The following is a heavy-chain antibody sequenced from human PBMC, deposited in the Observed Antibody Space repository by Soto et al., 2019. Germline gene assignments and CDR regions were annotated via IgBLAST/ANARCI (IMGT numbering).Heavy chain of an antibody. CDR1: GRSFSGYY. CDR3: ARSPYMDV. CDR2: INHSGST. V-gene: IGHV4-34*01. J-gene: IGHJ6*03. Sequence: LSLTCAVYGRSFSGYYWSWIRQSPGKGLEWIGEINHSGSTNYNPSLKSRVTILIDAPKNQFSLKMSSVTAADTAVYYCARSPYMDVWGKGTTVTVSS.